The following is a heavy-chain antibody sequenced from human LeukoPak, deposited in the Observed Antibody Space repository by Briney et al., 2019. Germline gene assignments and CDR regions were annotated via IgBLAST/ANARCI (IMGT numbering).Heavy chain of an antibody. CDR2: FYYSGST. CDR1: GGSISSYY. CDR3: ARAPRSAMIVVVKDAFDI. Sequence: SETLSLTCTVSGGSISSYYWSWIRQPPGKGLEWIGFFYYSGSTNYNPSLKSRVTISVDTSKNQFSLKLSSVTAADTAVYYCARAPRSAMIVVVKDAFDIWGQGTMVTVSS. D-gene: IGHD3-22*01. V-gene: IGHV4-59*08. J-gene: IGHJ3*02.